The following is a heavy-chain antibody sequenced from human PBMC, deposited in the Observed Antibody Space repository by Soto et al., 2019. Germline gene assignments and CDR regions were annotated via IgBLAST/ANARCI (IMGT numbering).Heavy chain of an antibody. CDR2: INPTDSET. J-gene: IGHJ6*02. V-gene: IGHV5-10-1*01. CDR3: ASPTMTSTSFYYAMDV. Sequence: GESLKISCKTSGHRFTTYWISWGRQMPGKGLEYMGKINPTDSETNYSPSFEGHVTFSVDRSTSTAYVRWNSLKASDTAMYYCASPTMTSTSFYYAMDVWGQGTTVTVSS. D-gene: IGHD4-17*01. CDR1: GHRFTTYW.